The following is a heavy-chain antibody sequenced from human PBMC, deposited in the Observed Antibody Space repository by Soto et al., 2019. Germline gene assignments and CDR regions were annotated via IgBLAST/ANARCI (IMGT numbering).Heavy chain of an antibody. CDR1: GGSIRSGDYY. Sequence: SETLSLTCTVSGGSIRSGDYYWSWFRQPPGKGLEWIGYIYYSGSTYYNPSLKSRVTISVDTSKNQFSLKLSSVTAADTAVYYCASQGTVVTQGAFDIWGQGTMVT. CDR3: ASQGTVVTQGAFDI. D-gene: IGHD2-21*02. V-gene: IGHV4-30-4*01. J-gene: IGHJ3*02. CDR2: IYYSGST.